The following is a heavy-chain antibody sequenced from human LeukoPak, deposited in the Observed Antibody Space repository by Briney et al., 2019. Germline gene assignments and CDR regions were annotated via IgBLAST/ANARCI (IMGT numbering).Heavy chain of an antibody. J-gene: IGHJ4*02. Sequence: AVKVSCKASGGTFSSYAISWVRQAPGQGLEWMGGIIPIFGTANYAQKFQGRITITADESTSTAYMELSSLRSEDTAVYFCARGSYEDPPLDYWGQGTLVTVSS. V-gene: IGHV1-69*13. CDR3: ARGSYEDPPLDY. CDR1: GGTFSSYA. CDR2: IIPIFGTA. D-gene: IGHD2-8*01.